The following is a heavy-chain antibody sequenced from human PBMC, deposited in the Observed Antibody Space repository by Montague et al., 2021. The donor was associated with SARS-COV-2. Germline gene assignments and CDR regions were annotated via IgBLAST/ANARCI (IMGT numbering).Heavy chain of an antibody. V-gene: IGHV6-1*01. CDR2: TYYRSEWYS. J-gene: IGHJ4*02. CDR1: GDSVSTNSGT. D-gene: IGHD2-15*01. CDR3: ARAERESCGDGNCYQYFFNY. Sequence: CAISGDSVSTNSGTWNWVRLSPSRGLEWLGRTYYRSEWYSDYSVSVKSRISINPDISKNQFSLQLNFVTPEDTAVYYCARAERESCGDGNCYQYFFNYWGQGTLVTVSS.